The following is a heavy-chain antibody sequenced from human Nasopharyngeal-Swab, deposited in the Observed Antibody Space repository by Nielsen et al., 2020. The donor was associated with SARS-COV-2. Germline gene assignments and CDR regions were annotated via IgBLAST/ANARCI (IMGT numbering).Heavy chain of an antibody. CDR3: AKDTRRYCSGGSCYLDYFDY. D-gene: IGHD2-15*01. CDR2: ISGSDYST. J-gene: IGHJ4*02. V-gene: IGHV3-43*02. Sequence: GGSLRLSCAASGFTFNTYAISWVRQAPGKGLEWVSVISGSDYSTKYADSVKGRFTISRDNSKNSLYLQMNSLRTEDTALYYCAKDTRRYCSGGSCYLDYFDYWGQGTLVTVSS. CDR1: GFTFNTYA.